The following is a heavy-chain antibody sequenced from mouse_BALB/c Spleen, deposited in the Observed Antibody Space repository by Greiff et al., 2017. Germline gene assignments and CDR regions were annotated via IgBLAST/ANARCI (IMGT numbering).Heavy chain of an antibody. CDR1: GFSLTSYG. J-gene: IGHJ4*01. CDR3: ARKAYYRYDERDAMDY. Sequence: VKLQESGPGLVQPSQSLSITCTVSGFSLTSYGVHWVRQSPGKGLEWLGVIWSGGSTDYNAAFISRLSISKDNSKSQVFFKMNSLQANDTAIYYCARKAYYRYDERDAMDYWGQGTSVTVSS. D-gene: IGHD2-14*01. V-gene: IGHV2-2*02. CDR2: IWSGGST.